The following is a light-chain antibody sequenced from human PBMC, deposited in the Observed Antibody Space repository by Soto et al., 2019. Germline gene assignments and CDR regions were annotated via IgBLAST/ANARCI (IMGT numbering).Light chain of an antibody. CDR2: ASS. V-gene: IGKV1-39*01. CDR1: QSISDY. CDR3: QQSYSTPSIT. Sequence: DIQMTQSPSSLSASVGDRVTITCRANQSISDYLNWYQQKPGKAPKFLIYASSSLQSGVPSRFRGSGSGTHFTLTISSLQPEDFATYYCQQSYSTPSITCGQGTRLEI. J-gene: IGKJ5*01.